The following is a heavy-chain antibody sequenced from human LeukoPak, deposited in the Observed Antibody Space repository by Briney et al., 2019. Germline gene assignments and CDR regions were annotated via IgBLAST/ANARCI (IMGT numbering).Heavy chain of an antibody. J-gene: IGHJ4*02. Sequence: PGGSLRLSCAASGFTFSRYGMHWVREAPGKGLEWVAVIWYDGSNKYYADSVKGRFTISRDNSKNTLYLQMNSLRAEDTAVYYCAKDGHSSGYWPSDYWGQGTLVTVSA. D-gene: IGHD3-22*01. CDR2: IWYDGSNK. CDR1: GFTFSRYG. CDR3: AKDGHSSGYWPSDY. V-gene: IGHV3-33*06.